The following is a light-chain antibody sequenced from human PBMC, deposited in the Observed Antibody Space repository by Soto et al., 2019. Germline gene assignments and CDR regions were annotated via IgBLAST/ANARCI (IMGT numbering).Light chain of an antibody. CDR1: SSDVGGYNY. CDR3: SSYTTTSTFV. CDR2: EVS. V-gene: IGLV2-14*01. Sequence: ALTQPASVSGSPGQSITISCTGTSSDVGGYNYVSWYQQHPGKAPKLMIYEVSSRPSGVSNRFSGSKSGNTASLIISGLQAEDEADYYCSSYTTTSTFVFGGGTKLTVL. J-gene: IGLJ2*01.